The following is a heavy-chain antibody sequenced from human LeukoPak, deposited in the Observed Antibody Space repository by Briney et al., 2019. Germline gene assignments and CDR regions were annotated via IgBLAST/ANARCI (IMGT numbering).Heavy chain of an antibody. V-gene: IGHV3-11*01. CDR2: ISTRASII. CDR3: ARPGGDLEWLSLDY. CDR1: GFTFSDHY. Sequence: GGSLRLSCAASGFTFSDHYMSWIRQTPGEGLEWVAYISTRASIIYYVDSVQGRFTVSTDNAKNSLYLQMNSLRAEDTAVYYCARPGGDLEWLSLDYWGQGTLVTVSS. D-gene: IGHD3-3*01. J-gene: IGHJ4*02.